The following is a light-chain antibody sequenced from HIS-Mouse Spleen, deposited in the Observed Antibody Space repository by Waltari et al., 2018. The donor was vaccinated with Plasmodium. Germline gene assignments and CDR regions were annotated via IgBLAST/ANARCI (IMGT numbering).Light chain of an antibody. Sequence: QSALTQPASVSGSPGQSITISCTGTSSDVGSYNLVSWYQQHPGKAPKLMIYEGSKRPSGVSKRFSCSKAGNTASRTSSGLQAEDEADYYCCSYAGSSTWVFGGGTKLTVL. CDR1: SSDVGSYNL. J-gene: IGLJ3*02. CDR3: CSYAGSSTWV. CDR2: EGS. V-gene: IGLV2-23*01.